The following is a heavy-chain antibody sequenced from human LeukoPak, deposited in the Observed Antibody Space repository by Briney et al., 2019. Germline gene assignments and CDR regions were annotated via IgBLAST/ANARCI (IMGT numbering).Heavy chain of an antibody. Sequence: GGSLRLSCAASGFTFSSYWMSWVRQAPGKGLEWVSVIYSGGTTYYADSVKGRFAISRDNSKNTLYLQMNSLRAEDTAVYYCARDASGSYHQWRQGTLVLVSS. CDR3: ARDASGSYHQ. D-gene: IGHD1-26*01. CDR2: IYSGGTT. CDR1: GFTFSSYW. V-gene: IGHV3-53*01. J-gene: IGHJ1*01.